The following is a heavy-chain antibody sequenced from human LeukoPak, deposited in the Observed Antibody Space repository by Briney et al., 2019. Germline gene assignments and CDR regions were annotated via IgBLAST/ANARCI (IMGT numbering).Heavy chain of an antibody. D-gene: IGHD6-13*01. Sequence: GGSLRLSCAASGFTFNSYAMSWVRQAPGKGLEWVSAIIGTGGYTYYADSVEGRFTVSRDNSKNTIYLQMNSLRAEDTALYYCAKAAAAPGFDFWGQGTLVTVSS. J-gene: IGHJ5*01. CDR1: GFTFNSYA. CDR2: IIGTGGYT. V-gene: IGHV3-23*01. CDR3: AKAAAAPGFDF.